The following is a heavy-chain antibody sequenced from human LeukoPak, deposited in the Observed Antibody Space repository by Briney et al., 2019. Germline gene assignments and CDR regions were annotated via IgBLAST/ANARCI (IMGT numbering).Heavy chain of an antibody. Sequence: SETLSLTCTVSGGSISSSPYDWGWIRQPPGKGLEWIGTFYYSGNTYSNPSLKSRVTISVDTSKNQFSLKLTSVTAADTAVYYCTRGSFWSGFCLDVWGKGTSVTVSS. CDR3: TRGSFWSGFCLDV. D-gene: IGHD3-3*01. CDR2: FYYSGNT. J-gene: IGHJ6*04. V-gene: IGHV4-39*07. CDR1: GGSISSSPYD.